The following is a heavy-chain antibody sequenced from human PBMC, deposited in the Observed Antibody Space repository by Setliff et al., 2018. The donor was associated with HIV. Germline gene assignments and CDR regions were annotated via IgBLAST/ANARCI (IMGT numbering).Heavy chain of an antibody. Sequence: ASVKVSCKASGYTFTSYAMNWVRQAPGQGLEWMGWINTNTGNPTYAQGFTGRFVFSLDTSVNTAFLQISSLQAEDTAVYYCARAPPRITIFGVVVSSDYYNYYMDVWGKGTTVTVSS. J-gene: IGHJ6*03. CDR1: GYTFTSYA. V-gene: IGHV7-4-1*02. D-gene: IGHD3-3*01. CDR3: ARAPPRITIFGVVVSSDYYNYYMDV. CDR2: INTNTGNP.